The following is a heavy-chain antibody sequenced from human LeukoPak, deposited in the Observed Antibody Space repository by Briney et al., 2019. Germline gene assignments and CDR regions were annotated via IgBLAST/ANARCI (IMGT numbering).Heavy chain of an antibody. Sequence: GGSLRLSCTTFEFPLRNYWMSWVRQAPGKGLEWVAFIRYDGSYKYYADSVKGRFTISRDNSKNTLDLQMNSLRPEDTALYYCAKDSGTGRIVATIGSAYWGQGTLVTVSS. J-gene: IGHJ4*02. CDR2: IRYDGSYK. V-gene: IGHV3-30*02. CDR3: AKDSGTGRIVATIGSAY. CDR1: EFPLRNYW. D-gene: IGHD5-12*01.